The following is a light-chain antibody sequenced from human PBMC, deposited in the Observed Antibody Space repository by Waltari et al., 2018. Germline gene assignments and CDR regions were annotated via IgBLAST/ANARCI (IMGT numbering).Light chain of an antibody. J-gene: IGKJ2*01. CDR3: QQSYSSPQT. CDR2: AAS. Sequence: DIKVAQSPSYLSASVGDKAIITCRTSRTANRFLNWYQHKPGKAPKLLIFAASILHTGSPLRFSGSGSGTEFTLNISSLQPEDFATYYCQQSYSSPQTFGQGTRVEIK. V-gene: IGKV1-39*01. CDR1: RTANRF.